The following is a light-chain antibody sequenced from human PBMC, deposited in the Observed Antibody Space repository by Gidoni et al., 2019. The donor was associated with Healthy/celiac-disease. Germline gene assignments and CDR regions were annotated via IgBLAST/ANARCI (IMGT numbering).Light chain of an antibody. V-gene: IGKV3-20*01. CDR2: GAS. CDR1: QSVSNNY. Sequence: VLTHSPVTLSLSPGERATLSCRASQSVSNNYLAWYQQKPGQAPRLLIYGASSRANGIPDRFSGSGSGTDFTLTISRLEPEDFAVYYCQQYGSTPQTFGQGTKVEIK. J-gene: IGKJ1*01. CDR3: QQYGSTPQT.